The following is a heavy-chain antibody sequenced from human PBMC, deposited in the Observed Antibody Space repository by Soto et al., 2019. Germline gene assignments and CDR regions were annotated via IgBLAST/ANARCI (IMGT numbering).Heavy chain of an antibody. CDR3: ARAGSSYYYYGMDV. V-gene: IGHV4-59*01. J-gene: IGHJ6*02. CDR2: IYYSGST. D-gene: IGHD6-6*01. CDR1: GGSISSYY. Sequence: SETLSLTCTVSGGSISSYYWSWIRQRPGKGLEWIGYIYYSGSTNYNPSLKSRVTISVDTSKNQFSLKLSSVTAADTAVYYCARAGSSYYYYGMDVWGQGTTGTVSS.